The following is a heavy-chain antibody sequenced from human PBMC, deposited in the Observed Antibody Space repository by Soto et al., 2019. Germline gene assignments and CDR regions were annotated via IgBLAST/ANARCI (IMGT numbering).Heavy chain of an antibody. V-gene: IGHV3-23*01. CDR1: GFTFSSYA. CDR3: AKRPISEYYYYYYMDV. CDR2: ITGSGGTT. Sequence: GGSLRLSCAVSGFTFSSYAMSWVRQAPGKGLEWVSAITGSGGTTFYADSVKGRFTISRDNSKNTLYLQMNSLRGEDTAVYYCAKRPISEYYYYYYMDVWGKGTTVTVSS. J-gene: IGHJ6*03. D-gene: IGHD3-3*02.